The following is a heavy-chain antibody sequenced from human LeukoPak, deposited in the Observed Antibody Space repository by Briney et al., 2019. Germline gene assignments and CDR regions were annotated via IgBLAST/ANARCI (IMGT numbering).Heavy chain of an antibody. D-gene: IGHD5-12*01. CDR1: GYTFTGYG. J-gene: IGHJ4*02. Sequence: GASVKVSCKASGYTFTGYGISWVRQAPGQGLEWMGWISAYNGNTNYAQKLQGRVTMTTDTSTSTAYMELRSLRSDDTAVYYCAREYSGYDRAHFDYWGQGTLVTVSS. CDR3: AREYSGYDRAHFDY. CDR2: ISAYNGNT. V-gene: IGHV1-18*01.